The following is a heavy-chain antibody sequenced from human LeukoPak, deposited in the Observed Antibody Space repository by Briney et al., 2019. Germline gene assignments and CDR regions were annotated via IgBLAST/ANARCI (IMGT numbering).Heavy chain of an antibody. CDR1: GYTFTAHF. Sequence: ASVKVSCKASGYTFTAHFLHWVRQAPGQGLEWMGWINPDSGGPIYAQKFHGRVTMTTDTSITTAYMELTGLKSDDTAVYYCARDMGYTYGYRLYHYGMDLWGQGTTVTLSS. V-gene: IGHV1-2*02. J-gene: IGHJ6*02. CDR3: ARDMGYTYGYRLYHYGMDL. CDR2: INPDSGGP. D-gene: IGHD5-18*01.